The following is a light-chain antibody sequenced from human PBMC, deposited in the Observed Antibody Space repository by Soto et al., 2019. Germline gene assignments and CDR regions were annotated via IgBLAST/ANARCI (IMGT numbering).Light chain of an antibody. J-gene: IGLJ1*01. V-gene: IGLV2-11*01. CDR1: SSDIGGYYY. Sequence: QSVLTQPRSVSGSPGQSVTISCTGTSSDIGGYYYVSWYQHHPGTAPKLMIYDVSARPSGVSDRFSGSKSGITASLTISGLHAADEADYYCCSYAGPFYVFGTGTKLTVL. CDR2: DVS. CDR3: CSYAGPFYV.